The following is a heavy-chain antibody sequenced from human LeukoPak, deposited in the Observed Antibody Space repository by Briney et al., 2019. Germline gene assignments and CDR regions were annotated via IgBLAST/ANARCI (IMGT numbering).Heavy chain of an antibody. CDR1: GFTVSSNY. CDR2: IYSGGST. Sequence: GGSLRLSCAASGFTVSSNYVSWVRQAPGKGLEWVSVIYSGGSTYYADSVKGRFTISRDNSKNTLYLQMNSLRAEDTAVYYCARDRSGLYYYYMDVWGKGNTVTVSS. CDR3: ARDRSGLYYYYMDV. V-gene: IGHV3-53*01. J-gene: IGHJ6*03.